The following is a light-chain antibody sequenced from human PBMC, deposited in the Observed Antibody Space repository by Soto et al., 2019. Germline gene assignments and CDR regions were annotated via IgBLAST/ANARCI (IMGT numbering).Light chain of an antibody. V-gene: IGKV3-11*01. CDR3: QQRSIWPLT. J-gene: IGKJ3*01. Sequence: EIVLTQSPDTLSLSPGERATLFCRASQSIGSYLVWFQQKPGQAPRLLFYDASKRATDIPARFSGRGSGTDFTLTISSLEPEDFVVYYCQQRSIWPLTFGPGTKVDVK. CDR2: DAS. CDR1: QSIGSY.